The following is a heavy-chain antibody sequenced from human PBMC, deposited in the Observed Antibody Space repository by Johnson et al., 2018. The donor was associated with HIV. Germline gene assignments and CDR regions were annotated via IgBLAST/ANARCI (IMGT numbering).Heavy chain of an antibody. V-gene: IGHV3-11*04. CDR1: GFIFSDSY. CDR2: ISGSGLTM. D-gene: IGHD1-14*01. CDR3: VREHRADESFDR. Sequence: QVQLVESGGGLVKPGGSLRLSCEASGFIFSDSYMSWIRQAPGKGLEWVSYISGSGLTMYYADSVKGRFTISRDNAKNSLYLQMNSLRAADTAVYYCVREHRADESFDRWGQGTMVTVSS. J-gene: IGHJ3*01.